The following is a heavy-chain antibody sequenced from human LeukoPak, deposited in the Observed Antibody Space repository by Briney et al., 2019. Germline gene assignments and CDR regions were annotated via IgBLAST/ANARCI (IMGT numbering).Heavy chain of an antibody. Sequence: ASVKVSCKASGYTFTSYGISWVRQAPGQGLEWMGWISADNGNTNYAQKLQGRVTMTTDTSTSTAYMELRSLRSDDTAVYYCARDRTDIVVVPAAPMGWFDPWGQGTLVTVSS. CDR2: ISADNGNT. CDR1: GYTFTSYG. CDR3: ARDRTDIVVVPAAPMGWFDP. D-gene: IGHD2-2*01. V-gene: IGHV1-18*01. J-gene: IGHJ5*02.